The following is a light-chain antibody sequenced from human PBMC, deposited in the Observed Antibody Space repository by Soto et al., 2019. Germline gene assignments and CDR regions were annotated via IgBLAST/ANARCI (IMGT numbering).Light chain of an antibody. CDR1: SSNIGNNY. Sequence: QSVLTQPPSVSAAPGQKVTISCSGSSSNIGNNYVSWYQQLPGTAPKLIISEVTNRPSGVSRRFSGSKSGNTASLTISGLQAEDEADYYCKSYTTSSDRVFGGGTKVTVL. J-gene: IGLJ3*02. CDR3: KSYTTSSDRV. CDR2: EVT. V-gene: IGLV1-51*01.